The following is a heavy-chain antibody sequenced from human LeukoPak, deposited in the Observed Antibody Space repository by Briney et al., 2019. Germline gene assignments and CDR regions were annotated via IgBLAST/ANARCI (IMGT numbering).Heavy chain of an antibody. D-gene: IGHD6-13*01. J-gene: IGHJ1*01. V-gene: IGHV3-30*03. CDR1: GFTFSSYG. CDR2: ISYDGSNK. Sequence: PGSSLRLSCPASGFTFSSYGMHWVRQAPGKGLEWVAVISYDGSNKYYADSVKGRFTISRDNSKNTLYLQMNSLRAEDTAVYYCALRQLATKYFQHWGQGTLVTVSS. CDR3: ALRQLATKYFQH.